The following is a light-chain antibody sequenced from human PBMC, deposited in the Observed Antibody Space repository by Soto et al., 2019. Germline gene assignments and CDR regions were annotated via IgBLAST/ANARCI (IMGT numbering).Light chain of an antibody. CDR1: QGISSS. CDR3: QQLKSYPLT. Sequence: TQSPATLSVSPGERATLSCRASQGISSSLAWYQQRAGKAPKFLIYAAPTLQSGAPSRFSGSGSGTEFALTISSLQPEDSATYYCQQLKSYPLTFGGGTKVEIK. V-gene: IGKV1-9*01. CDR2: AAP. J-gene: IGKJ4*01.